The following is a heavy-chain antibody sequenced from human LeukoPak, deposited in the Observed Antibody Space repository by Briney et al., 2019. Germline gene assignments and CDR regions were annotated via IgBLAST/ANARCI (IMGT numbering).Heavy chain of an antibody. V-gene: IGHV4-59*01. CDR1: GGSISPYY. J-gene: IGHJ4*02. CDR2: MHHSGST. CDR3: ARGGPDLAMATTIDY. D-gene: IGHD5-24*01. Sequence: NASETLSLTCTVSGGSISPYYWSWIRQPPGKGLEWVGYMHHSGSTNYNPSLKGRVTISPDTSKNHFSLRLSSVTAADTAVYYCARGGPDLAMATTIDYWGQGTLVTVSS.